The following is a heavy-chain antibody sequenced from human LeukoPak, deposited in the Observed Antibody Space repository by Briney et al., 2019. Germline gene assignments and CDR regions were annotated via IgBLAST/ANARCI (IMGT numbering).Heavy chain of an antibody. CDR2: VYTSGST. Sequence: KTSETLSLTCTVSGGSISSYYWGWIRQPAGKGLEWIGRVYTSGSTNYNPSLKSRVTMSADTSKNQFSLKLDSVTAADTAVYYCARDHLELRRGQWFDPWGQGTLVTVSS. D-gene: IGHD1-7*01. V-gene: IGHV4-4*07. CDR3: ARDHLELRRGQWFDP. CDR1: GGSISSYY. J-gene: IGHJ5*02.